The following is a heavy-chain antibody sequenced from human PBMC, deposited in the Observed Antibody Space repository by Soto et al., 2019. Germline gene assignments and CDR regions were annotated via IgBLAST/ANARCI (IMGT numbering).Heavy chain of an antibody. J-gene: IGHJ6*02. D-gene: IGHD3-3*01. CDR2: IIPIFGTA. V-gene: IGHV1-69*01. CDR1: GGTFSSYA. CDR3: ATLITIFGVVIPVDGMDV. Sequence: QVQLVQSGAEVKKPGSSVKVSCKASGGTFSSYAISWVRQAPGQGLDWMGGIIPIFGTANYAQKFQGRVTITADESTRTAYMELSSLRSEDTAVYYCATLITIFGVVIPVDGMDVWGQGTTVTVSS.